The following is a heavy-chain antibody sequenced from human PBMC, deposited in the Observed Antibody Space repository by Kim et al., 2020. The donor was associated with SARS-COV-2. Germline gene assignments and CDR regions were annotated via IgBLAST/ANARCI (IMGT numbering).Heavy chain of an antibody. CDR1: GFTFSDYY. Sequence: GGSLRLSCAASGFTFSDYYMSWIRQAPGKGLEWVSYISSSSSYTNYADSVKGRFTISRDNAKNSLYLQMNSLRAEDTAVYYCARDRRAVAGTGVGWFDPWGQRTLVTVSS. CDR2: ISSSSSYT. CDR3: ARDRRAVAGTGVGWFDP. D-gene: IGHD6-19*01. J-gene: IGHJ5*02. V-gene: IGHV3-11*05.